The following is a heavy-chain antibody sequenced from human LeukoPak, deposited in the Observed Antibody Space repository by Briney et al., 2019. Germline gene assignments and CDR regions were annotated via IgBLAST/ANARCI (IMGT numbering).Heavy chain of an antibody. CDR2: ISSSRSTI. Sequence: GGSLRLSCAASGFTLSTYGMIWVRQAPGKGLEWISYISSSRSTITYADSVRGRFTISKDNAKNSLHLQMDSLRAEDTAVYYCARESPAFDYWGQGTLVTVSS. CDR1: GFTLSTYG. V-gene: IGHV3-48*01. CDR3: ARESPAFDY. J-gene: IGHJ4*02.